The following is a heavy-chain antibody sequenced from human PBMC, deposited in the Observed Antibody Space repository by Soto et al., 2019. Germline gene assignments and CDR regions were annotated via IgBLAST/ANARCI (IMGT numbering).Heavy chain of an antibody. CDR2: INHSGST. D-gene: IGHD3-3*01. Sequence: QVQLQQWGAGLLKPSETLSLTCDVYGGSLSPYYWSWIRQTPGKGLEWIAEINHSGSTNYNPSLASRVTISIDTSNNQFSLKLRSVTAADTAVYYCARWYYDFWSGFFTHYFDPWGQGTQVTVSS. V-gene: IGHV4-34*01. CDR1: GGSLSPYY. CDR3: ARWYYDFWSGFFTHYFDP. J-gene: IGHJ5*02.